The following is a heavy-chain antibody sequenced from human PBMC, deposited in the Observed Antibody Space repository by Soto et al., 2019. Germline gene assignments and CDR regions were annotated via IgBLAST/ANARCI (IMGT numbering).Heavy chain of an antibody. CDR2: IYYIGST. CDR3: ARSVFP. CDR1: GGSISSGGYY. J-gene: IGHJ5*02. Sequence: QVQLQESGPGLVKPSQTLSLTCTVSGGSISSGGYYWNWIRQHPGKGLEWIGYIYYIGSTYYNPSLHSRVTISLATPKTQFSLKLSSVTAADTAVYYCARSVFPWGQGTLVTVSS. V-gene: IGHV4-31*03.